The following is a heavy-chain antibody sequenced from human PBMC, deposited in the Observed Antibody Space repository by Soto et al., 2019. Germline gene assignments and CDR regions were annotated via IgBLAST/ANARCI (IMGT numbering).Heavy chain of an antibody. V-gene: IGHV7-4-1*01. J-gene: IGHJ6*02. D-gene: IGHD3-3*01. CDR1: GYTFTSYA. Sequence: ASVKVSCKASGYTFTSYAMNWVRQAPGQGLEWMGWINTNTGNPTYAQGFTGRFVFSLDTSVSTAYLQICSLKAEETAVYYCARAITPNYDFWSGYYYYYGIDVCGQGTTLTVSS. CDR2: INTNTGNP. CDR3: ARAITPNYDFWSGYYYYYGIDV.